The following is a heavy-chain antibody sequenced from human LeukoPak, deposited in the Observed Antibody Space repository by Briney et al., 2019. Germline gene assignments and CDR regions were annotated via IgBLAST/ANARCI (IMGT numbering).Heavy chain of an antibody. CDR3: AKGTLGYCSGGSCYSGY. J-gene: IGHJ4*02. CDR1: GFTFSSYA. V-gene: IGHV3-23*01. CDR2: ISAGGGST. Sequence: GGSLRLSCAASGFTFSSYAMSWVRQAPGKGLEWVSVISAGGGSTDFADSVKGRFTVSRDNSKNTLYLQMSSLRAEDTAVYYCAKGTLGYCSGGSCYSGYWGQGTLVTVSS. D-gene: IGHD2-15*01.